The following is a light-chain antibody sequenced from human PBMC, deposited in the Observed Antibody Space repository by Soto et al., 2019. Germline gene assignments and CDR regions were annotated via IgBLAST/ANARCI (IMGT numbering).Light chain of an antibody. J-gene: IGLJ1*01. CDR1: SSDVGSYNL. V-gene: IGLV2-23*01. Sequence: QSALTQPASVSGSPGQSITISCTGTSSDVGSYNLVSWYQQHPGKAPKLMIYEGSKRPSGVSNRFSASKSGNTASLTISGLQAEDEADYYCCSYAGSSTSYVFGNGTKLTV. CDR2: EGS. CDR3: CSYAGSSTSYV.